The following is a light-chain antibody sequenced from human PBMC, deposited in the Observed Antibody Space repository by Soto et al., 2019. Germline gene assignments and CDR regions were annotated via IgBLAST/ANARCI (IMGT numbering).Light chain of an antibody. Sequence: QSALTQPASVSGSPGQSITISCTGTSSDVGGYNYVSWYQQHPGKAPKLMIYDVSNRPSGVSNRFSGSKSGNTASLTISGLQADDEADYYCSSYTSSSTLVFGGGTPLTVL. CDR1: SSDVGGYNY. V-gene: IGLV2-14*01. CDR2: DVS. J-gene: IGLJ3*02. CDR3: SSYTSSSTLV.